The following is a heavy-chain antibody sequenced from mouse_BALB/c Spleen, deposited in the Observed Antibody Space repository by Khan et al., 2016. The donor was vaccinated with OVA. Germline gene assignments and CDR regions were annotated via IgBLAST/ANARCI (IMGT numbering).Heavy chain of an antibody. J-gene: IGHJ3*01. CDR3: AREWGGWFPY. CDR1: GYSFTDYN. Sequence: VQLQESGAELARPGTSVKLSCKASGYSFTDYNINWVKQRTGQGLEWIGEIYPGSGNTYYSEKFKSKATLTADKSSSTAYMQLSSLTSEDSAVYFCAREWGGWFPYWGQGTLGTVSA. CDR2: IYPGSGNT. V-gene: IGHV1-77*01.